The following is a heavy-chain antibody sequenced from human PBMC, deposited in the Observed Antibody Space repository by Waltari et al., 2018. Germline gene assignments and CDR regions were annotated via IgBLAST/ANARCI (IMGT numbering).Heavy chain of an antibody. CDR3: ATTPGIYSYYFDY. Sequence: VQLVQSGAEVSKPGSSVKVSCKASGGTFSSYSISWLRQAPGQGLEWMGRIIPILGIANYAQKFQGRVTITADKSTSTAYMELSSLRSEDTAVYYCATTPGIYSYYFDYWGQGTLVTVSS. CDR1: GGTFSSYS. V-gene: IGHV1-69*02. D-gene: IGHD2-15*01. J-gene: IGHJ4*02. CDR2: IIPILGIA.